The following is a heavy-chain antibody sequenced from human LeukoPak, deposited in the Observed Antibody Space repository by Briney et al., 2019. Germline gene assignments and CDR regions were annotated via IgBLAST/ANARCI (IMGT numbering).Heavy chain of an antibody. Sequence: GGSLRLSCAASGFTFSNYAMSWVRQAPGKGLEWVSTISGSGGSTFYADSVKGRFTISRDNSRDTLYLQMNSLRAEDTAIYYCAKDDYSYYAMDVWGRGTTVTVSS. CDR2: ISGSGGST. CDR3: AKDDYSYYAMDV. V-gene: IGHV3-23*01. J-gene: IGHJ6*02. CDR1: GFTFSNYA.